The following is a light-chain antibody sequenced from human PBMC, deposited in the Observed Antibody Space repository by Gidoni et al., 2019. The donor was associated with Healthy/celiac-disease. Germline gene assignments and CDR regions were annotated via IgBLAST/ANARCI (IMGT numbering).Light chain of an antibody. V-gene: IGKV3-11*01. Sequence: EIVLTQSPATLSLSPGERATLSCRASQSVSSYLAWYQKKHGQAPRLLIYDASNRATGIPARFSGSGYGTELTITISSLEPEDFAVYYCQKRSNWPRTFGPGTKVEIK. CDR3: QKRSNWPRT. CDR1: QSVSSY. CDR2: DAS. J-gene: IGKJ3*01.